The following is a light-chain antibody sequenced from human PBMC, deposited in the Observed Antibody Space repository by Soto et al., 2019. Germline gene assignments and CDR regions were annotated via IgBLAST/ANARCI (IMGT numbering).Light chain of an antibody. CDR2: KAS. Sequence: DIQMTQSPSTLSASVGDRVTITCRASQTISTWLAWYQQKPGKAPKLLIHKASTLESGVPSRFSGSGSGTEFTLIISSLQPEDFATYYCQQYSTYSLFTFGPGTKVDI. CDR1: QTISTW. J-gene: IGKJ3*01. V-gene: IGKV1-5*03. CDR3: QQYSTYSLFT.